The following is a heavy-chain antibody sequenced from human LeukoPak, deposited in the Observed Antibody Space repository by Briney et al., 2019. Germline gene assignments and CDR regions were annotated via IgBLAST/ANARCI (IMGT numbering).Heavy chain of an antibody. CDR2: INSDGSST. D-gene: IGHD5-18*01. Sequence: GGSLRLSCSASGFTFSSYWMPWVRQAPGKGLVWVSRINSDGSSTSYADSVKGRFTTSRDNAKNTLYLQMNSLRAEDTAVYYCARGGAAMAYYWGQGTLVTVSS. J-gene: IGHJ4*02. V-gene: IGHV3-74*01. CDR1: GFTFSSYW. CDR3: ARGGAAMAYY.